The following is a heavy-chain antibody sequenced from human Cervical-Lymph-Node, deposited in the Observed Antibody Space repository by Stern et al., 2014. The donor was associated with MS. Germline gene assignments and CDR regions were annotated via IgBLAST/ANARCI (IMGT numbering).Heavy chain of an antibody. CDR1: GFTFSRYA. Sequence: VQLVESGGGVVRPGRSLRLSCATSGFTFSRYAVLWVRQAPGKGLEWAAARSYDGSNKFYGDSVKGRFTISRDNSKNTLFLQMNNLRPEDSGVYHCARDRLDGDYVYYYGLDVWGQGTTVTVSS. J-gene: IGHJ6*02. V-gene: IGHV3-30*04. CDR2: RSYDGSNK. D-gene: IGHD4-17*01. CDR3: ARDRLDGDYVYYYGLDV.